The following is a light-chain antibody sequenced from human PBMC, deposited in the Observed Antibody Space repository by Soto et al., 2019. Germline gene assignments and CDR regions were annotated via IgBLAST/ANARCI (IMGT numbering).Light chain of an antibody. V-gene: IGLV2-14*01. CDR1: ISDVGGYDY. CDR3: TSHTTRSTYV. Sequence: QSALTQPASVYGSPGQSITISCTGTISDVGGYDYVSWYQQHPGKAPKLMIYDVSNRPSGVSNRFSGSKSGNTASLTISGLQAEDEADYYCTSHTTRSTYVFGTGTKVTV. CDR2: DVS. J-gene: IGLJ1*01.